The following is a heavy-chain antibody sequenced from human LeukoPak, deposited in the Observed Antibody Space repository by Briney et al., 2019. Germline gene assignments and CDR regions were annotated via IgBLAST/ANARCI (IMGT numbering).Heavy chain of an antibody. Sequence: GGSLRLSCIASGFTFSNHAMTWVRQAPGKGLEWVAVIWYDGSNKYYTDPVKGRFTISRDNSKNMLYLQMNSLRAEDTAVYYCARGVTTADYWGQGTLVTVSS. CDR1: GFTFSNHA. J-gene: IGHJ4*02. CDR3: ARGVTTADY. V-gene: IGHV3-33*01. CDR2: IWYDGSNK. D-gene: IGHD4-11*01.